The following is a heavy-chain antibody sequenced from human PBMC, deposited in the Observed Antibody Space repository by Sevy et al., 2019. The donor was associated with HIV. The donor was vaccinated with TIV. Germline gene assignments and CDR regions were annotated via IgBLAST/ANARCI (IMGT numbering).Heavy chain of an antibody. Sequence: GGSLRLSCTAAGFTYSNAWMSWVRQAPGKGLEWVGRIKSESDGGATEYAAFVKGGFTISRVNSENTLYVQMSSLKTEDTAIYYCTTEGNGYDYYQPTDFWGQGTPVTVSS. J-gene: IGHJ4*03. D-gene: IGHD3-22*01. CDR1: GFTYSNAW. V-gene: IGHV3-15*01. CDR2: IKSESDGGAT. CDR3: TTEGNGYDYYQPTDF.